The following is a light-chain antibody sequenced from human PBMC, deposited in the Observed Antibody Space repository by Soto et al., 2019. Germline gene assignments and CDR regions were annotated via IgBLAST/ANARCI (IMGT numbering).Light chain of an antibody. CDR2: DVN. CDR3: CSFAGSFYV. V-gene: IGLV2-11*01. Sequence: QSVLTQPHSVSGSPGQSVAISCTGTGSDVGGYNYVSWYQQHPGKAPKLIIYDVNKRPSGVPDRFSGSKSGNTASLTISGLQSEDEADYYCCSFAGSFYVFGTGTQLTGL. J-gene: IGLJ1*01. CDR1: GSDVGGYNY.